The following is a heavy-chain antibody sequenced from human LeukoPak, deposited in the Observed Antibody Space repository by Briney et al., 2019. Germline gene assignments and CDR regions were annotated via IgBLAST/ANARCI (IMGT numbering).Heavy chain of an antibody. CDR1: GGTFSSYA. J-gene: IGHJ4*02. V-gene: IGHV1-69*05. CDR2: IIPIFGTA. Sequence: AASVTVSCKASGGTFSSYAISWVRQAPGQGLEWMGGIIPIFGTANYAQKFQGRVTITTDESTSTAYMELSSLRSEDTAVYYCAIGGGYCSSTSCYFQYWGQGTLVTVSS. CDR3: AIGGGYCSSTSCYFQY. D-gene: IGHD2-2*01.